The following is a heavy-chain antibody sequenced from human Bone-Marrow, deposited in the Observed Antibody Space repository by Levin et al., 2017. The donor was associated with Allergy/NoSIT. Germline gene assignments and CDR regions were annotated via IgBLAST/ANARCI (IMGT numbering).Heavy chain of an antibody. CDR2: ISHDGSNQ. V-gene: IGHV3-33*01. CDR3: EAGPGSSAWCFEL. Sequence: GGSLRLSCAASGLSFSVYGMHWVRQAPGTGLEWVAGISHDGSNQNYGDSVKGRFTISRDNSKNTVFLQMNSLRVEDTAVYYCEAGPGSSAWCFELWGRGTLVIVSS. J-gene: IGHJ2*01. CDR1: GLSFSVYG. D-gene: IGHD6-13*01.